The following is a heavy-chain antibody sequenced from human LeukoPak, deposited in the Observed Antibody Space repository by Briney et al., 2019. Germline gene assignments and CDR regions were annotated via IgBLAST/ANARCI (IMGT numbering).Heavy chain of an antibody. D-gene: IGHD2-21*02. Sequence: KPSETLSLTCSVSGGSIGAYYWAWNRQSSGKGLEFIAYVHFSGIINYSPSLKSRAAISLDTSTNQVSLKLTSVTAADTAVYYCARLTENVVVPAVTYHYFDLWGRGTLVTVSA. CDR3: ARLTENVVVPAVTYHYFDL. CDR1: GGSIGAYY. J-gene: IGHJ2*01. V-gene: IGHV4-59*08. CDR2: VHFSGII.